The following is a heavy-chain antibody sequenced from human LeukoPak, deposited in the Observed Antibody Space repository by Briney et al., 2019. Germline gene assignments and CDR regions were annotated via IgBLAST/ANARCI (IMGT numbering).Heavy chain of an antibody. D-gene: IGHD3-10*01. CDR3: ARPLRVTMIRGAAFRASSDFDP. J-gene: IGHJ5*02. V-gene: IGHV1-46*01. CDR2: INPSGGST. Sequence: ASVKVSCKASGYTFTSYGISWVRQAPGQGLEWMGIINPSGGSTSYAQKFQGRVTMTRDTSISTAYMEVSRLRYDDTAVYYCARPLRVTMIRGAAFRASSDFDPWGQGTLVTVSS. CDR1: GYTFTSYG.